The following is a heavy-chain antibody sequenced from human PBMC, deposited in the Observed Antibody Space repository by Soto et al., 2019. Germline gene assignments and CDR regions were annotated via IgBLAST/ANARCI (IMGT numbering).Heavy chain of an antibody. CDR3: ARPYTVVRPDAFDI. CDR2: FYPGDSDT. J-gene: IGHJ3*02. Sequence: PGESLKISWTGSGYSFTSYWIGWVRQMPGKGLDWRGIFYPGDSDTRYSPSFPGQVTISAXXXIXXXDXQXXGLGASDTAVYYCARPYTVVRPDAFDIWGQGTMVTVSS. CDR1: GYSFTSYW. V-gene: IGHV5-51*01. D-gene: IGHD2-15*01.